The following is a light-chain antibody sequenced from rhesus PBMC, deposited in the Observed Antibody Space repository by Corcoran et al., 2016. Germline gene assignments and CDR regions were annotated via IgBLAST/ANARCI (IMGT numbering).Light chain of an antibody. CDR1: QGISSR. V-gene: IGKV1-22*01. CDR2: KAS. J-gene: IGKJ2*01. Sequence: DIQMTQSPSSLSASVGDTVTIICRASQGISSRLAWYQQKPGKAPKLLLYKASSLQSGVPSRFSGSGSGTGFTLTISSLQSEDFATYYCQQCSSGPYSFDQGAKVEIK. CDR3: QQCSSGPYS.